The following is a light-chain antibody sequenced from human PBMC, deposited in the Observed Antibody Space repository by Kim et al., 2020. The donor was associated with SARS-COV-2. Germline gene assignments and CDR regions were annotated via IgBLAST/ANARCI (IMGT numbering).Light chain of an antibody. CDR2: GAS. J-gene: IGKJ5*01. Sequence: SPGERATLSCRASQSVSINLAWYQHKPGQAPRLLIYGASTRATGVPARFSGSGSGTEFTLTISSLQSEDFAVYYCQQYDIWPPITFGQGRRLEIK. CDR1: QSVSIN. V-gene: IGKV3-15*01. CDR3: QQYDIWPPIT.